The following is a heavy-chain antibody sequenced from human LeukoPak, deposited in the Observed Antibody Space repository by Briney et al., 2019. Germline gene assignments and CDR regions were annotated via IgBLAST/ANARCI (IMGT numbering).Heavy chain of an antibody. D-gene: IGHD2-2*01. J-gene: IGHJ4*02. CDR3: ARGMGDIVVVSAASVGAQLELRVYYFDY. CDR2: INAGNGNT. CDR1: GYTFTSYA. Sequence: GASVKVSCKASGYTFTSYAMHWVRQAPGQRLEWMGWINAGNGNTKYSQKFQGRVTMTRDTSISTAYMELSRLRSDDTAVYYCARGMGDIVVVSAASVGAQLELRVYYFDYWGQGTLVTVSS. V-gene: IGHV1-3*01.